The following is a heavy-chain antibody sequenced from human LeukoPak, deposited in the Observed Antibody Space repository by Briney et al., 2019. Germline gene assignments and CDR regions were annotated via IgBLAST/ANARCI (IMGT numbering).Heavy chain of an antibody. CDR3: ARSTYYYDSSGHDLFDY. V-gene: IGHV3-48*04. D-gene: IGHD3-22*01. CDR1: GFNFSTYT. CDR2: SSSSSRSI. J-gene: IGHJ4*02. Sequence: GGFLRLSCAASGFNFSTYTMNWVRQASGKGLEWVSYSSSSSRSIYYADSVKGRFTISRDNAKNSLYLQMNSLRAEDTALYYCARSTYYYDSSGHDLFDYWGLGTLVTVSS.